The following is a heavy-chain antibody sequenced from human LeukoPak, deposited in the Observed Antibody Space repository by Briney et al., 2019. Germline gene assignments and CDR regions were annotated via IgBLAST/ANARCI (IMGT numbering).Heavy chain of an antibody. D-gene: IGHD3-10*01. V-gene: IGHV3-7*03. CDR3: ARHGSITMVRGRLRYYYMDV. J-gene: IGHJ6*03. Sequence: GGSLRLSCAASGFTFSRYWMSWVRQAPGKGLEWVANIKEDGSEKNYVDSVKGRFTISRDNAKNSLYLQMNSLRAEDTAVYYCARHGSITMVRGRLRYYYMDVWGKGTTVTISS. CDR1: GFTFSRYW. CDR2: IKEDGSEK.